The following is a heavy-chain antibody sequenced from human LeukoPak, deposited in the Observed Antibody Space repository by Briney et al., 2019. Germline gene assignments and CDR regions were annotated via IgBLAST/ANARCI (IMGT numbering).Heavy chain of an antibody. Sequence: ASVKVSCKASGYTFTSYDINWVRQATGQGLEWMGWMNPNSGNTGYAQKLQGRVTMTRNTSISTAYMELSSLRSEDTAVYYCARGGSRGGYYYYYYMDVWGKGTTVTVSS. CDR2: MNPNSGNT. CDR3: ARGGSRGGYYYYYYMDV. CDR1: GYTFTSYD. D-gene: IGHD2-15*01. V-gene: IGHV1-8*01. J-gene: IGHJ6*03.